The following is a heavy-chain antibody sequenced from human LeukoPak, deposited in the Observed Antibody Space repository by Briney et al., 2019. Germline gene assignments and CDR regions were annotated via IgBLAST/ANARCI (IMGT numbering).Heavy chain of an antibody. CDR1: GGSISSYY. CDR3: ARQVVVVITTNYYYYMDV. V-gene: IGHV4-4*09. D-gene: IGHD3-22*01. J-gene: IGHJ6*03. CDR2: IYTSGST. Sequence: SETLSLTCTVSGGSISSYYWSWIRQPPGKGLEWIGYIYTSGSTNYNPSFKSRVTISVDTSKNQFSLKLSSVTAADTAVYYCARQVVVVITTNYYYYMDVWGKGTTVTVSS.